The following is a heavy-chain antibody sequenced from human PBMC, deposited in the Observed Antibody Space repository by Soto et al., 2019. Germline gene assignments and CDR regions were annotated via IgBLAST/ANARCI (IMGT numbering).Heavy chain of an antibody. CDR1: GFSLSTSGVG. V-gene: IGHV2-5*02. CDR3: AHSGSSGRKNRNFDY. CDR2: IYWDDDK. Sequence: QITLKESGPTLVKPTQTLTLTCTFSGFSLSTSGVGVGWIRQPPGKALEWLALIYWDDDKRYSPSLKSRLPITKDTSKNQVVLTMTNMDPVDTATYYCAHSGSSGRKNRNFDYGGQGTLVTVSS. J-gene: IGHJ4*02. D-gene: IGHD6-19*01.